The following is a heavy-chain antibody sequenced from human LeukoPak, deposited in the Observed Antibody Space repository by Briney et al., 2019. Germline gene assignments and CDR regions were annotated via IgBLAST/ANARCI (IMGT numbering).Heavy chain of an antibody. CDR2: INHSGGT. CDR3: ASISKYYDSSGYYGTAFDI. CDR1: GGSFRGYY. D-gene: IGHD3-22*01. Sequence: PSETLSLTCAVYGGSFRGYYWSWIRQPPGKGLEWIGEINHSGGTNYNPSLKSRVTISVDTSKNQFSLKLSSVTAADTAVYYCASISKYYDSSGYYGTAFDIWGQGTMVTVSS. J-gene: IGHJ3*02. V-gene: IGHV4-34*01.